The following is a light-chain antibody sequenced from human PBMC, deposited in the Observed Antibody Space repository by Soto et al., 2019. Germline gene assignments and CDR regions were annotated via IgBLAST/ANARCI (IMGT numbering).Light chain of an antibody. CDR3: CSYAGSFYV. CDR1: SSDVGGYNY. J-gene: IGLJ1*01. CDR2: EGS. V-gene: IGLV2-23*01. Sequence: QSVLTQPPSASGSPGQSVAISCTGTSSDVGGYNYVSWYQQHPGKAPKLMIYEGSKRPSGVSNRFSGSKSGNTASLTISGLQAEDEADYYCCSYAGSFYVFGTGTKVTVL.